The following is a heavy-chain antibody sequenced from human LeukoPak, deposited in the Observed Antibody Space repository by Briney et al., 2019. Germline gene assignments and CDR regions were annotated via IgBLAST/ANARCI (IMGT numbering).Heavy chain of an antibody. D-gene: IGHD3-3*01. Sequence: GGSLRLSCEAPGVTFSSYAMSWLRQAPGKGLEWVSAISGSGGSTYYADSVKGRFTISRDNSKTTLYLQMNSLRAEDTAVYYCAKEYYDFWSGYYYWGQGTLVTISS. CDR1: GVTFSSYA. V-gene: IGHV3-23*01. J-gene: IGHJ4*02. CDR2: ISGSGGST. CDR3: AKEYYDFWSGYYY.